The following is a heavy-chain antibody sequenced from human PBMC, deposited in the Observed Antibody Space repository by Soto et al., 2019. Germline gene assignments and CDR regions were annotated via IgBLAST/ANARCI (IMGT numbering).Heavy chain of an antibody. J-gene: IGHJ4*02. D-gene: IGHD4-17*01. CDR3: TTDPTRGYGDIDY. Sequence: GGSLRLSCAASGFTFSNAWMSWVRQAPGKGLEWVGRIKSKTDGGTTDYAAPVKGRFTISRDDSKNTLYLQMNSLKTEDTAVYYCTTDPTRGYGDIDYWGQGTLVTVSS. CDR2: IKSKTDGGTT. V-gene: IGHV3-15*01. CDR1: GFTFSNAW.